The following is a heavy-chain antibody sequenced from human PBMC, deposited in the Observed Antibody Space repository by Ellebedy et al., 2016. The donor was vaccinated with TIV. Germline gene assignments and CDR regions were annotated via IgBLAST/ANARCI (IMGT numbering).Heavy chain of an antibody. J-gene: IGHJ4*02. CDR1: GGSISSYY. CDR3: AREPRDGYNPFDY. CDR2: IYYSGST. V-gene: IGHV4-59*12. Sequence: SETLSLTCTVSGGSISSYYWSWIRQPPGKGLEWIGYIYYSGSTNYNPSLKSRVIISVDTSKNQFSLKLSSVTAADTAVYYCAREPRDGYNPFDYWGQGTLVTVSS. D-gene: IGHD5-24*01.